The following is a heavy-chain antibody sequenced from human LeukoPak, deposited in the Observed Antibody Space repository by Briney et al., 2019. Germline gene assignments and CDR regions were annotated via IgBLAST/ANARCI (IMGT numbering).Heavy chain of an antibody. CDR2: ISSSSSTI. J-gene: IGHJ3*02. CDR1: GFTFSSYS. CDR3: ARDSPYSSGWGAFDI. V-gene: IGHV3-48*01. Sequence: GGSLRLSCAASGFTFSSYSMNWVRQAPGKGLEWVSYISSSSSTIYYADSVKGRFTISRDNAKNSLYLQMNSLRAEDTAVYYCARDSPYSSGWGAFDIWGQGTMVTVSS. D-gene: IGHD6-19*01.